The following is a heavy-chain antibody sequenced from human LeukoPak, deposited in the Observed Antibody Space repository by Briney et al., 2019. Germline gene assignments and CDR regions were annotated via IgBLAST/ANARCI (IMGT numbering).Heavy chain of an antibody. D-gene: IGHD1-26*01. J-gene: IGHJ6*03. CDR1: GYTFTGYY. V-gene: IGHV1-2*02. CDR3: ARAHSGSYYYYYYYYMDV. Sequence: ASVKVSCKASGYTFTGYYMHWVRQAPGQGLEWMGWINPNSGGTNYAQKFQGRVTMTRDTSISTAYMELSRLRSDDTAVYYCARAHSGSYYYYYYYYMDVWGKGTTVTVSS. CDR2: INPNSGGT.